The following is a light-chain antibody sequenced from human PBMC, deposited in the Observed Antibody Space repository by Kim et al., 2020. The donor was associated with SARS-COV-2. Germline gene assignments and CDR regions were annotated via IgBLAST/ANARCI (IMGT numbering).Light chain of an antibody. CDR3: QQYDVVPWT. CDR1: QDIKNY. J-gene: IGKJ1*01. Sequence: GDRVTITCQASQDIKNYLNWYQQKPGKAPELLIYDVSNLERGVPSRFSGSGSQTDFTFTISGLQPEDAAIYYCQQYDVVPWTFGQGTKV. CDR2: DVS. V-gene: IGKV1-33*01.